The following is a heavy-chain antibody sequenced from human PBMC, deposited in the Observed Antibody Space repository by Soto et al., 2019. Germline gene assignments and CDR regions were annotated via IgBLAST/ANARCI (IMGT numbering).Heavy chain of an antibody. CDR1: GFTFSSYW. CDR3: ARDAKYCSITCCYGAHYYYMDV. V-gene: IGHV3-7*01. J-gene: IGHJ6*03. CDR2: IKQDGSEK. Sequence: GGSLRLSCAASGFTFSSYWMSWVRQAPGKGLEWVANIKQDGSEKYCVDSVKGRFTISRDNAKNSLYLQMNSLRAEDTAVYYCARDAKYCSITCCYGAHYYYMDVWGTGTTVTVSS. D-gene: IGHD2-2*01.